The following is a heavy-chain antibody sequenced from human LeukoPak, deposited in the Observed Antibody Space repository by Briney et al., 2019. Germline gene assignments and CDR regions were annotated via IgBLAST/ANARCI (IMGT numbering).Heavy chain of an antibody. V-gene: IGHV3-23*01. J-gene: IGHJ5*01. D-gene: IGHD6-6*01. CDR2: ISGSGGST. CDR3: AKDKGDYTSSSISYNWFDS. Sequence: PGGSLRLSCAASGFTFSSYAMSWVRQAPGEGPEWVSAISGSGGSTYYPDSVRGRFTISRDNPKNTLYLQISSLRAEDTALYYCAKDKGDYTSSSISYNWFDSWGQGTLVTVSS. CDR1: GFTFSSYA.